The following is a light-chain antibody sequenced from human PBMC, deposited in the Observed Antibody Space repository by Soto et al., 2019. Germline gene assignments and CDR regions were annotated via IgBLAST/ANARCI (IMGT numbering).Light chain of an antibody. CDR1: SSDVGAYNR. J-gene: IGLJ3*02. CDR3: TSYVGSSNVNWV. CDR2: EVS. Sequence: QSALTQPPSASGSPGQSVTISCTGTSSDVGAYNRVSWYQHHPGKAPKLMIYEVSKRPSGVPDRFSGSKSGNTASLTVSGLQAEDEVDYYCTSYVGSSNVNWVFGGGTKLTVL. V-gene: IGLV2-8*01.